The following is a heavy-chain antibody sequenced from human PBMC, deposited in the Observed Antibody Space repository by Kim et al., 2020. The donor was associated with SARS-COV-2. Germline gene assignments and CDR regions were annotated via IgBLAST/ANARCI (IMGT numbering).Heavy chain of an antibody. J-gene: IGHJ6*03. D-gene: IGHD6-19*01. CDR3: ARVSSGWYFQYYYYMDV. V-gene: IGHV7-4-1*02. CDR1: GYTFTSYA. Sequence: ASVKVSCKASGYTFTSYAMNWVRQAPGQGLEWMGWINTNTGNPTYAQGFTGRFVFSLDTSVSTAYLQISSLKAEDTAVYYCARVSSGWYFQYYYYMDVWGKGTTVTVSS. CDR2: INTNTGNP.